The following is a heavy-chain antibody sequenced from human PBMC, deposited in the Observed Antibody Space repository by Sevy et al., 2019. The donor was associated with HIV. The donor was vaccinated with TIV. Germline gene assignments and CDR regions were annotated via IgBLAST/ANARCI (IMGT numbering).Heavy chain of an antibody. Sequence: GGSLRLSCAASGFTFDDYAMHWVRQAPGKGLEWVSCISWNSGSIGYADSVKGRFTISRDNAKNSLYLQMNSLRAEDTALYYCAKAKGDTAIQAPFDYWGQGTLVTVSS. CDR2: ISWNSGSI. D-gene: IGHD5-18*01. J-gene: IGHJ4*02. V-gene: IGHV3-9*01. CDR3: AKAKGDTAIQAPFDY. CDR1: GFTFDDYA.